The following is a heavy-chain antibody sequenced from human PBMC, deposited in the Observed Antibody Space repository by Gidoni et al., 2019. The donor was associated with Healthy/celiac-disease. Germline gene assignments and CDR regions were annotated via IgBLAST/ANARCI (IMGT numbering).Heavy chain of an antibody. Sequence: QVQLQQWGAGLLKPSETLSLTCAVHGGSFSGYSWSWIRQPPGKGLEWIGEINHSGSTNYNPSLKSRVTISVDTSKNQFSLKLSSVTAADTAVYYCARTTYYYDSSGYSLISYYYGMDVWGQGTTVTVSS. CDR2: INHSGST. V-gene: IGHV4-34*01. CDR3: ARTTYYYDSSGYSLISYYYGMDV. J-gene: IGHJ6*02. D-gene: IGHD3-22*01. CDR1: GGSFSGYS.